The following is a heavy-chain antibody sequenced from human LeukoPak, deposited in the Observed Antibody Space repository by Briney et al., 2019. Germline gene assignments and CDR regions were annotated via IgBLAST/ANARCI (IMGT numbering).Heavy chain of an antibody. CDR3: ARDRAYYDILTGSYVGYFDY. D-gene: IGHD3-9*01. V-gene: IGHV7-4-1*02. CDR2: INTNTGNP. CDR1: GYTFTRYA. J-gene: IGHJ4*02. Sequence: EASVKVSCKASGYTFTRYAMNWVRQAPGQGLEWMGWINTNTGNPTYAQGFTGRFVFSLDTSVSTAYLQISSLKAEDTAVYYCARDRAYYDILTGSYVGYFDYWGQGTLVTVSS.